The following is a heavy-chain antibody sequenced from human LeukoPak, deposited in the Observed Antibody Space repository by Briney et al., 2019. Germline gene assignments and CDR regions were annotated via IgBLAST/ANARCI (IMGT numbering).Heavy chain of an antibody. CDR1: GGTFSSYA. Sequence: GASVKVSCKASGGTFSSYAISWVRQAPGQGLEWMGGIIPIFGTVNYAQKFQGRVTITADKSTSTAYMELSSLRSEDTAVYYCATLHTTMGGYFDYWGQGTLVTVSS. J-gene: IGHJ4*02. CDR3: ATLHTTMGGYFDY. V-gene: IGHV1-69*06. CDR2: IIPIFGTV. D-gene: IGHD3-10*01.